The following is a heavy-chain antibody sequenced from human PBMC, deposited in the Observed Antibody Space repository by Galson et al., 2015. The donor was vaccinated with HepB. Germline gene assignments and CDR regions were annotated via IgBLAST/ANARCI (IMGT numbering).Heavy chain of an antibody. D-gene: IGHD3-10*01. CDR3: ARDYGSGTYYNYYQYIYV. CDR2: INPNSGGT. CDR1: GYTFIDYY. J-gene: IGHJ6*03. Sequence: SVKVSCKASGYTFIDYYIHWVRQAPGQGLEWMGRINPNSGGTDYAQKFQGRVTMTRDTSISTGYMELSRLRSDDTAVYYCARDYGSGTYYNYYQYIYVWGKGTTVTVSS. V-gene: IGHV1-2*06.